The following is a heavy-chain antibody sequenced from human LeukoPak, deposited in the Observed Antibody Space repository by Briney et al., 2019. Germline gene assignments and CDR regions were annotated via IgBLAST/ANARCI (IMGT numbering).Heavy chain of an antibody. V-gene: IGHV1-18*01. J-gene: IGHJ4*02. CDR1: GYTFTSYG. Sequence: EASVKVSCKASGYTFTSYGFTWVRQAPGQGLEWMGWINSYNGNTQYAPKFKGRVTTTIDTSTSTAYMELRGLRSDDTAVYYCARRGNWNDFDYWGQGTLVIVSS. D-gene: IGHD1-20*01. CDR3: ARRGNWNDFDY. CDR2: INSYNGNT.